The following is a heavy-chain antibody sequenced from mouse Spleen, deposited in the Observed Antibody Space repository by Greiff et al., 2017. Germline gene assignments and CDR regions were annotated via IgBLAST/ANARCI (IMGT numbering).Heavy chain of an antibody. CDR2: IWSGGST. CDR1: GFSLTSYG. D-gene: IGHD1-1*01. J-gene: IGHJ3*01. V-gene: IGHV2-2*02. CDR3: ARSLSYYGSSPAWFAY. Sequence: VQLVESGPGLVQPSQSLSITCTVSGFSLTSYGVHWVRQSPGKGLEWLGVIWSGGSTDYNAAFISRLSISKDNSKSQVFFKMNSLQANDTAIYYCARSLSYYGSSPAWFAYWGQGTLVTVSA.